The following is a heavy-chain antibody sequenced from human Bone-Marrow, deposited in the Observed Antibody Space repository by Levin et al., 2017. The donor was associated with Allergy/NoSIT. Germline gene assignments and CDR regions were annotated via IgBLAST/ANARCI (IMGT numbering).Heavy chain of an antibody. CDR2: ISSGSGYI. D-gene: IGHD3-22*01. V-gene: IGHV3-21*01. J-gene: IGHJ4*02. CDR1: GFTFSTYS. Sequence: PGGSLRLSCAASGFTFSTYSMNWVRQAPGKGLEWVASISSGSGYIYYSDSVKGRFTISRDNAKNSLDLQMNSLRAEDTAVYYCARDPTMAYNFDSSGYLQFDYWGQGTLVTVSS. CDR3: ARDPTMAYNFDSSGYLQFDY.